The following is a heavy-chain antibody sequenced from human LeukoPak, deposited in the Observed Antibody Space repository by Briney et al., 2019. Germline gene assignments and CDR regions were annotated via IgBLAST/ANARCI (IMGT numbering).Heavy chain of an antibody. CDR2: ISGSGGAT. D-gene: IGHD2-15*01. J-gene: IGHJ6*02. V-gene: IGHV3-23*01. CDR3: AKRYCSGGSCKPIYYYYGMDV. Sequence: GGSLRLSCAASEFTFSNYAMSWVRQAPGKGLEWVSDISGSGGATKHADSVKGRFTISRDNSKNTLSLRMNSLRAEDMAVYYCAKRYCSGGSCKPIYYYYGMDVWGQGTTVIVSS. CDR1: EFTFSNYA.